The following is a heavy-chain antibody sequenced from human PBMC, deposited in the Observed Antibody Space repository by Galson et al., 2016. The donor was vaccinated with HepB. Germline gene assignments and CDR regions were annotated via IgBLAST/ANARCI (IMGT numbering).Heavy chain of an antibody. Sequence: SLRLSCAASGFTFGGYGMHWVRQAPGMGLEWVAVMSYDGSNEYYAESVKGRFTISRDNPKNTLYLQMTSLRAEDTAVYYCAGNYGNYVIGAFEIWGQGTMVTVSS. J-gene: IGHJ3*02. CDR2: MSYDGSNE. V-gene: IGHV3-30*03. CDR3: AGNYGNYVIGAFEI. CDR1: GFTFGGYG. D-gene: IGHD4-11*01.